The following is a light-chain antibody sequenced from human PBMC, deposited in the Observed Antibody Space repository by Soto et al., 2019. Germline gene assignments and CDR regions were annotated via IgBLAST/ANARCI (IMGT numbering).Light chain of an antibody. J-gene: IGKJ2*01. CDR1: QTIHNF. Sequence: DIQLTQSPSSLSASVGDRVTITCRASQTIHNFLNWYQQTPGKAPKLLIYAASNLRGGVPSRFSGGGSGTDFTLTINSLQPEEFATYYCQDSFSPLYTFGRGTMLDI. V-gene: IGKV1-39*01. CDR3: QDSFSPLYT. CDR2: AAS.